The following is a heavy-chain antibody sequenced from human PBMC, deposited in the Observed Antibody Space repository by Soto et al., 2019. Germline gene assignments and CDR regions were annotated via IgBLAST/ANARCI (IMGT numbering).Heavy chain of an antibody. CDR1: GGSINSSSYF. Sequence: LSLTCSVPGGSINSSSYFWGWVRQPPGKGLEWIGSIYYSGSTYYNPSLRSRVTISVDTSKNQFSLKLSSVTAADTAVFYCARHYSSGSRNWFDPWGQGTLVTVSS. CDR3: ARHYSSGSRNWFDP. V-gene: IGHV4-39*01. D-gene: IGHD6-19*01. CDR2: IYYSGST. J-gene: IGHJ5*02.